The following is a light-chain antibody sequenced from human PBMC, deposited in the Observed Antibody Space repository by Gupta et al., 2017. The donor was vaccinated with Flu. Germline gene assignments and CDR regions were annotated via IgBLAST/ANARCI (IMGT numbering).Light chain of an antibody. CDR1: NSNIGALYD. V-gene: IGLV1-40*01. Sequence: ISCTGSNSNIGALYDVQWYQQLPGKAPKLLIYAGDNRPSGVPARFSGSRSGTSASLAITGLQADDEADYYCQSYDNSLGGSWMFGEGTKLTVL. J-gene: IGLJ3*02. CDR3: QSYDNSLGGSWM. CDR2: AGD.